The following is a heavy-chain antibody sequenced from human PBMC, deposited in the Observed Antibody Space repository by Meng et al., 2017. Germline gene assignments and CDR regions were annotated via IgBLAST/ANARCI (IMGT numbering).Heavy chain of an antibody. CDR3: ARCRSVSYYIGFYYCDY. CDR1: GFSLSNARMG. D-gene: IGHD3-10*01. CDR2: IFSNDEK. Sequence: SGPTLVKPTETRTMTCTVSGFSLSNARMGVSWIRQPPGKALEWLAHIFSNDEKSYSTSLKSRLTITKDTSKSQVVLTMTNMDSVDTATYYGARCRSVSYYIGFYYCDYWCQGTLVTVSS. V-gene: IGHV2-26*01. J-gene: IGHJ4*02.